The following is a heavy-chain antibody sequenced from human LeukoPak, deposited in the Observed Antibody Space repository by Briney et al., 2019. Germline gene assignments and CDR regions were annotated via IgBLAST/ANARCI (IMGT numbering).Heavy chain of an antibody. CDR3: ARTGYSSSWWITGDQYYYYYMDV. V-gene: IGHV4-34*01. CDR1: GGSFSGYY. J-gene: IGHJ6*03. CDR2: INHSGST. Sequence: SETLSLTCTVYGGSFSGYYWCWIRQPPGPGLELIGEINHSGSTNSNQTLKSRVTISVDQSKNQFSLKLSSVTAADTAVYYCARTGYSSSWWITGDQYYYYYMDVWGKGTTVTISS. D-gene: IGHD6-13*01.